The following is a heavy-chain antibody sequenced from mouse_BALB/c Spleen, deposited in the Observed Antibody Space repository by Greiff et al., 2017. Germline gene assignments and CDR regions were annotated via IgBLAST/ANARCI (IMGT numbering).Heavy chain of an antibody. Sequence: EVKVVESGGGLVKPGGSLKLSCAASGFTFSSYAMSWVRQTPEKRLEWVASISSGGSTYYPDSVKGRFTISRDNARNILYLQMSSLRSEDTAMYYCARHYGNYGRYFDVWGAGTTVTVSS. CDR1: GFTFSSYA. CDR2: ISSGGST. D-gene: IGHD2-1*01. J-gene: IGHJ1*01. V-gene: IGHV5-6-5*01. CDR3: ARHYGNYGRYFDV.